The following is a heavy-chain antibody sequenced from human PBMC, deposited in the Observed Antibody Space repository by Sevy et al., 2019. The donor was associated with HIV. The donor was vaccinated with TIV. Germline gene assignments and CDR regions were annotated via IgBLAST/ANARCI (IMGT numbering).Heavy chain of an antibody. CDR3: AHTDGIALRPTY. D-gene: IGHD6-6*01. CDR2: FSWNDDK. V-gene: IGHV2-5*01. Sequence: SGPTLVNPTETLTLTCTFSGFSLSTTGVGVGWIRQPPGKALEWLALFSWNDDKRYSPSLKSRLTITKDTSKNQLVLTRTNMDPVDTATYDCAHTDGIALRPTYWGQGTLVTVSS. J-gene: IGHJ4*02. CDR1: GFSLSTTGVG.